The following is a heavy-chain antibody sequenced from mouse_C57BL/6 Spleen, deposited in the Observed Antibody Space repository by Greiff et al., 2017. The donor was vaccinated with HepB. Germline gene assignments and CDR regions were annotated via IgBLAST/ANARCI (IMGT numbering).Heavy chain of an antibody. CDR2: IYPSDSET. D-gene: IGHD1-1*01. CDR3: ARGGDYGSFLYYAMDY. CDR1: GYTFTSYW. Sequence: QVQLQQPGAELVRPGSSVKLSCKASGYTFTSYWMDWVKQRPGQGLEWIGNIYPSDSETHYNQKFKDKATLTVDKSSSTAYMQLSSLTSEDSAVYYWARGGDYGSFLYYAMDYWGQGTSVTVSS. V-gene: IGHV1-61*01. J-gene: IGHJ4*01.